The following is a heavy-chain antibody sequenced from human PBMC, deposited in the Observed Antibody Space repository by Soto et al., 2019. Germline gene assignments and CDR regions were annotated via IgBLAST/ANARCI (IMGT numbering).Heavy chain of an antibody. D-gene: IGHD6-6*01. CDR1: GFTFDDYA. Sequence: EVQLVESGGGLAQPGRSLRLSCAASGFTFDDYAMHWVRQAPGKGLEWVSGISWNSGSIGYADSVKGRFTISRDNAKNSLYLQMNSLRAEDTALYYCAKGRGEYSSSANHNWFDPWGQGTLVTVSS. CDR3: AKGRGEYSSSANHNWFDP. CDR2: ISWNSGSI. V-gene: IGHV3-9*01. J-gene: IGHJ5*02.